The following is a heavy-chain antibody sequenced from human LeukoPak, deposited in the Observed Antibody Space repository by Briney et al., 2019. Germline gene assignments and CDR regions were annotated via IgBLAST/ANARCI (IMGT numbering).Heavy chain of an antibody. D-gene: IGHD6-6*01. CDR3: TTDPVEYSSSSDAFD. CDR2: IKSKTDGGTT. CDR1: GFTFSNAW. V-gene: IGHV3-15*01. Sequence: GGSLRLSCAASGFTFSNAWMSWVRQAPGKGLEWVGRIKSKTDGGTTDYAAPVKGRFTISRDDSKNTLYLQMNSLKTEDTAVYYCTTDPVEYSSSSDAFDWGQGTLVTVSS. J-gene: IGHJ4*02.